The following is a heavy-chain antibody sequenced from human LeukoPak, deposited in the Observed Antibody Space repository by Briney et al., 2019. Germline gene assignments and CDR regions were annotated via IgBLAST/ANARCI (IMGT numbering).Heavy chain of an antibody. CDR2: IYKSGNT. J-gene: IGHJ5*02. Sequence: SETLSLTCSVSGGSISNYYWSWIRQPPGEGLEWIGYIYKSGNTNYNPSLQSRVTISVDTSKNQFSLILNSVTAADTAVYYCARGFASGWYSRYDPWGQGILVTVSS. D-gene: IGHD6-19*01. V-gene: IGHV4-59*01. CDR1: GGSISNYY. CDR3: ARGFASGWYSRYDP.